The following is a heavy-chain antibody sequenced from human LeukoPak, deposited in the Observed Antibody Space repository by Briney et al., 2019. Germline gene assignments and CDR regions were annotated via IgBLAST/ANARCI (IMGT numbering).Heavy chain of an antibody. J-gene: IGHJ6*02. D-gene: IGHD3-3*01. CDR1: GGSISSGGYS. CDR2: IYHSGST. V-gene: IGHV4-30-2*01. Sequence: SQTLSLTCAVSGGSISSGGYSWSWIRQPPGKGLEWIGYIYHSGSTYYNPSLKSRVTISADRSKNQFSLKLSSVTAADTAVYYCARGGVAFLDVWGQGTTVTVSS. CDR3: ARGGVAFLDV.